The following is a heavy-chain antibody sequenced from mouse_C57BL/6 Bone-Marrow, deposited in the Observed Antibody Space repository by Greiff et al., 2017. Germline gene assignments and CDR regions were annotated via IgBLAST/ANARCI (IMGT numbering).Heavy chain of an antibody. J-gene: IGHJ1*03. CDR3: ARPNYYGSSPFGV. Sequence: QVPVKQPGAELVRPGSSVKLSCKASGYTFTSYWMDWVKQRPGQGLEWIGNIYPSDSETHYNQKFKDKATLTVDKSSSTAYMQLSSLTSEDSAVYYCARPNYYGSSPFGVWGTGTTVTVSS. V-gene: IGHV1-61*01. D-gene: IGHD1-1*01. CDR1: GYTFTSYW. CDR2: IYPSDSET.